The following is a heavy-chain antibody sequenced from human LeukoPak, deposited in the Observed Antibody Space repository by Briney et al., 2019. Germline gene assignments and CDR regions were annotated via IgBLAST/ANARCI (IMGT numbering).Heavy chain of an antibody. CDR1: GFTFSNYA. J-gene: IGHJ1*01. V-gene: IGHV3-23*01. D-gene: IGHD2-15*01. CDR2: IWGPDDNT. CDR3: VVGGAGRGYFPN. Sequence: QTGGSLRLSCGASGFTFSNYAMTWVRQAPGKGLEFVSGIWGPDDNTVYRDAVKGRFTISRDNAKNSLYLQMNSLRPEDTAVYFRVVGGAGRGYFPNWGQGSLVIVSS.